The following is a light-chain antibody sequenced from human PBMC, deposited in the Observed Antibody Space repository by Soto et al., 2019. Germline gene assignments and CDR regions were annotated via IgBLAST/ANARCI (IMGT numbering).Light chain of an antibody. CDR3: QQYGGSPRT. J-gene: IGKJ1*01. Sequence: EIVLTQSPGTLSLSPGEGATLSCRASQSIGGNFLAWCQQRRGQAPRLLIHGASNRATGIPDRFSGSGSGTDFTLTITRLEPEDFAVYYCQQYGGSPRTFGQGTKVEVK. CDR1: QSIGGNF. CDR2: GAS. V-gene: IGKV3-20*01.